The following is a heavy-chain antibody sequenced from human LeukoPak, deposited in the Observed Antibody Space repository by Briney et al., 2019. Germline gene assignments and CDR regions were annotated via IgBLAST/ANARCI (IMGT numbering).Heavy chain of an antibody. CDR2: IYYSGST. V-gene: IGHV4-39*01. CDR1: GGSISSSSYY. Sequence: SETLSLTCTVSGGSISSSSYYWGWIRQPPGKGLEWIGSIYYSGSTYYNPSLKNRVTISVDTSKNQFSLKLSSVTAADTAVCYCARHPLRFLDRNWFDPWGQGTLVTVSS. D-gene: IGHD3-3*01. CDR3: ARHPLRFLDRNWFDP. J-gene: IGHJ5*02.